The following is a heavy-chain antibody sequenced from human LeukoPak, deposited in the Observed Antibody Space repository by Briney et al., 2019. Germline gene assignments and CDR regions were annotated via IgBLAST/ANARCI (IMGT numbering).Heavy chain of an antibody. D-gene: IGHD4-17*01. Sequence: SETLSLTCTVSGGSTNDDGYYWSWIRQLPGKGLEWIGHIYYGGTTEYNPSLESRITISVATSKTQFSLKLNSVTAADTAVYYCTRGGATVTDYWGQGTLVTVTS. J-gene: IGHJ4*02. CDR3: TRGGATVTDY. CDR1: GGSTNDDGYY. CDR2: IYYGGTT. V-gene: IGHV4-31*03.